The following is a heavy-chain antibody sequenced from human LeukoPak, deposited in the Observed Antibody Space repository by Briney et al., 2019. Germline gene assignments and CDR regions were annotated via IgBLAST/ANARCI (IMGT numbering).Heavy chain of an antibody. CDR2: IYYSGST. D-gene: IGHD6-6*01. Sequence: SETLSLTCTVSGGSISSSSYYWGWIRQPPGKGLEWIGSIYYSGSTYYNPSLKSRVTISVDTSKNQFSLKLSSVTAADTAVYYCARLSSSNAFDIWGQGTMVTVYS. CDR3: ARLSSSNAFDI. V-gene: IGHV4-39*01. CDR1: GGSISSSSYY. J-gene: IGHJ3*02.